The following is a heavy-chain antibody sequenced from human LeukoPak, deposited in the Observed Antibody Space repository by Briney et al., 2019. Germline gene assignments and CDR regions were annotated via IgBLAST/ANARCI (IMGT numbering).Heavy chain of an antibody. D-gene: IGHD2-15*01. Sequence: KPSETLSLTCTVSGGSISSYYWSWIRQPAGKGLEWIGYIYHSGSTYYNPSLKSRVTISVDRSKNQFSLKLSSVTAADTAVYYCARAGLIYCSGGSCYGEQGFDYWGQGTLVTVSS. V-gene: IGHV4-59*12. CDR3: ARAGLIYCSGGSCYGEQGFDY. CDR1: GGSISSYY. CDR2: IYHSGST. J-gene: IGHJ4*02.